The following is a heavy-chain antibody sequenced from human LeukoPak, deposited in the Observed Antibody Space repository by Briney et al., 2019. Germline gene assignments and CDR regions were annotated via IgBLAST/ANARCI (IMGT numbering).Heavy chain of an antibody. CDR2: ISYDGSNK. J-gene: IGHJ4*02. CDR1: GFTFSSYA. Sequence: PGGSLRLSCAASGFTFSSYAVHWVRQAPGKGLEWVAVISYDGSNKYYADSVKGRFTISRDNSKNTLYLQMNSLRAEDTAVYYCARARAAAGIDYWGQGTLDTVSS. D-gene: IGHD6-13*01. V-gene: IGHV3-30-3*01. CDR3: ARARAAAGIDY.